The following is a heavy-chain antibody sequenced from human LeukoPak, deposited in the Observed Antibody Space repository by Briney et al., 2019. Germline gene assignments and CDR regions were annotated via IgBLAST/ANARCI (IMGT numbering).Heavy chain of an antibody. CDR3: TRDHRDDWNPGYYFDY. J-gene: IGHJ4*02. D-gene: IGHD1-1*01. V-gene: IGHV3-49*04. CDR1: GFAFGDFA. Sequence: GGSLRLSCTAPGFAFGDFAMNWVRQAPGKGLEWVGFIKTQVYGGTTEYAASVKGRFTIFRDDSKAIAYLQMNSLKTEDTAVYYCTRDHRDDWNPGYYFDYWGQGTLVTVSS. CDR2: IKTQVYGGTT.